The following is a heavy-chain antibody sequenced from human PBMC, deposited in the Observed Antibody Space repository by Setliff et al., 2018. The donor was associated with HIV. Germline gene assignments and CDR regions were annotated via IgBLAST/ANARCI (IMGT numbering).Heavy chain of an antibody. D-gene: IGHD3-10*01. CDR1: GASISSGGYY. CDR2: IYYSGST. V-gene: IGHV4-31*03. CDR3: AREKTTLVRGVIIFQNFDD. J-gene: IGHJ4*02. Sequence: PSETLSLTCTVSGASISSGGYYWSWLHQHPGKGLAWIGYIYYSGSTYYNPSLRSRISMSVDTSENQSSLKLSTVTAADTAVYYCAREKTTLVRGVIIFQNFDDWGQGNLVTVSS.